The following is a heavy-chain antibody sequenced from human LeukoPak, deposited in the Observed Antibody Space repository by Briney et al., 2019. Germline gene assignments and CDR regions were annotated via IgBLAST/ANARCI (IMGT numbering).Heavy chain of an antibody. D-gene: IGHD2-15*01. Sequence: PGGSLRLSCAASRFTFSNYWMHWVRQAPGKGLVWVSRINSDGRDTSYADSVKGRFTISRDNAENTLYLQMNSLGAEDTAVYYCARGYCSDGSCSRPFDYWGQGTQVTVSS. CDR2: INSDGRDT. CDR1: RFTFSNYW. CDR3: ARGYCSDGSCSRPFDY. V-gene: IGHV3-74*01. J-gene: IGHJ4*02.